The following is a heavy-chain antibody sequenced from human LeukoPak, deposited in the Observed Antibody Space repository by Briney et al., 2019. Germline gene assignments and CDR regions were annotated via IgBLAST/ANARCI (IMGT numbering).Heavy chain of an antibody. Sequence: PSETLSLTCTVSGGSISSHYWTWIRQSPVKGLEWIGDISDSGSTSYNPSLKSRVTISIDTSKNQFSLKLSSVTAADTAVYYCGRDALVGYFSYYYMDVWGKGTTVTVSS. V-gene: IGHV4-59*11. CDR1: GGSISSHY. CDR2: ISDSGST. CDR3: GRDALVGYFSYYYMDV. J-gene: IGHJ6*03. D-gene: IGHD2-15*01.